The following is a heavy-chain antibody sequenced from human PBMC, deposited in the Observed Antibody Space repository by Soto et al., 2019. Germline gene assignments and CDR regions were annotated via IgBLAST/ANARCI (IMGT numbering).Heavy chain of an antibody. Sequence: EVQLVESGGGLVKPGGSLRLSCAASGFTFSSYSMNWVRQAPGKGLEWVSSISGGSTYIQYADSMKGRFTISRDNAKNFLYLQMNNLRAEDTAVYYCARDLYKSSSWYVDWGQGTLVTVS. CDR2: ISGGSTYI. CDR3: ARDLYKSSSWYVD. V-gene: IGHV3-21*06. D-gene: IGHD6-13*01. CDR1: GFTFSSYS. J-gene: IGHJ4*02.